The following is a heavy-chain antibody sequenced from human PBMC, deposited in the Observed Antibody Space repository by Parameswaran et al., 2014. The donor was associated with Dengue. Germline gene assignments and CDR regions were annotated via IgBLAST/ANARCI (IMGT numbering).Heavy chain of an antibody. D-gene: IGHD3-3*01. J-gene: IGHJ6*03. CDR2: IYTSGST. V-gene: IGHV4-61*02. Sequence: WIRQPPGKGLEWIGRIYTSGSTNYNPSLKSRVTISVDTSKNQFSLKLSSVTAADTAVYYCARERGINYDFWSGYYGAYYYYMDVWGKGTTVTVSS. CDR3: ARERGINYDFWSGYYGAYYYYMDV.